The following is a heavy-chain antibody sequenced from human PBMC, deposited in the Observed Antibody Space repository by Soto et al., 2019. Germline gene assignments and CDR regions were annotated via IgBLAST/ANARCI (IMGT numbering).Heavy chain of an antibody. Sequence: QVQLVESGGGVVQPGRSLRLSCAASGFTFSSYGMHWVRQAPGKGLEWVAVISYDGSNKYYADSVKGRFTISRDNSKNTLYLQMNSLRAEDTAVYYYAKDREGGGMDVWGQGTTVTVSS. CDR1: GFTFSSYG. V-gene: IGHV3-30*18. CDR3: AKDREGGGMDV. D-gene: IGHD1-26*01. CDR2: ISYDGSNK. J-gene: IGHJ6*02.